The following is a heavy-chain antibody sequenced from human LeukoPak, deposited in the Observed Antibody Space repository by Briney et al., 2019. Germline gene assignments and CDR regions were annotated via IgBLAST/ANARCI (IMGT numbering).Heavy chain of an antibody. CDR1: GYTFTGYY. J-gene: IGHJ4*02. CDR2: INPNSGGT. Sequence: GASVKVSCKASGYTFTGYYMHWVRQAPGQGLEWMGWINPNSGGTNYAQKFQGRVTMTRDTSISTAYMELSRLRSDDTAVYYCARESTGPQAINWGLVHDYWGQGTLVTVSS. D-gene: IGHD7-27*01. V-gene: IGHV1-2*02. CDR3: ARESTGPQAINWGLVHDY.